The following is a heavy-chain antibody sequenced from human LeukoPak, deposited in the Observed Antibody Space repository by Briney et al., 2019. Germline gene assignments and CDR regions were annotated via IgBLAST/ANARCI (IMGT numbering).Heavy chain of an antibody. CDR2: ISSSGSTI. Sequence: GGSLRLSCAASGFTFSSYVMNWVRQAPGKGLEWVSYISSSGSTIYYVDSVKGRFTISRDNAKNSLYLQMNSLRAEDTAVYYCARESRTMVRGVNYFDYWGQGTLVTVSS. D-gene: IGHD3-10*01. CDR1: GFTFSSYV. V-gene: IGHV3-48*03. J-gene: IGHJ4*02. CDR3: ARESRTMVRGVNYFDY.